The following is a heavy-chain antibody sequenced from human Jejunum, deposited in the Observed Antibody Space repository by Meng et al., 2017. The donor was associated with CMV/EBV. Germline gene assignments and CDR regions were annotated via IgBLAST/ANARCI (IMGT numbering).Heavy chain of an antibody. J-gene: IGHJ5*02. CDR3: ARDSLGSHYYDSSGGWFDP. CDR2: ISYDGSNK. V-gene: IGHV3-30*04. CDR1: SSA. D-gene: IGHD3-22*01. Sequence: SSAMHWVRQAPGKGLEWVAVISYDGSNKYYADSVKGRFTISRDNSKNTLYLQMNSLRAEDTAVYYCARDSLGSHYYDSSGGWFDPWGQGTLVTVSS.